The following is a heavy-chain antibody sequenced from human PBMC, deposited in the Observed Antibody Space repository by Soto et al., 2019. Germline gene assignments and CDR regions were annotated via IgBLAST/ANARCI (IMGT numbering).Heavy chain of an antibody. J-gene: IGHJ4*02. CDR3: ARVLRFLEWKPDFDY. CDR2: ISAYNGNT. CDR1: GYTFTSYG. Sequence: QVQLVQSGAEVKKPGASVKVSCKASGYTFTSYGISWVRQAPGQGLEWMGWISAYNGNTNYAQKLQGRVTMTTDTPTSTAYMELRSLRSDDTAVYYCARVLRFLEWKPDFDYWGQGTLVTVSS. D-gene: IGHD3-3*01. V-gene: IGHV1-18*01.